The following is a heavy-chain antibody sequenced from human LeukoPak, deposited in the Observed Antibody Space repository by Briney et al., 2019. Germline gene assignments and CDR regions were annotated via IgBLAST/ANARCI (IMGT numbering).Heavy chain of an antibody. CDR2: ISRGGSRI. D-gene: IGHD5-18*01. CDR3: ATEPQYSNGLDFEY. CDR1: GFTFSSYE. V-gene: IGHV3-48*03. Sequence: GGSLRLSCAASGFTFSSYEMNWVRQAPGKGLEWVSYISRGGSRIYYADSVKGRFTISRDDAKNSMYLQMNSLRAEDTALYYCATEPQYSNGLDFEYWGQGSLVTVSS. J-gene: IGHJ4*02.